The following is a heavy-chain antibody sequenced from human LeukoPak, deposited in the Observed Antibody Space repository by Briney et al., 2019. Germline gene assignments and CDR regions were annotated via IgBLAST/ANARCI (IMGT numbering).Heavy chain of an antibody. D-gene: IGHD6-13*01. CDR3: ARAYSSSWYFNWFDP. CDR2: IHHSGST. V-gene: IGHV4-38-2*02. Sequence: SETLSLTCTVSGYSISTGFYWGWIRQPPGRGPEWIGNIHHSGSTYYNASLESRVTISVDTSKNQFSLKLSSVTAADTAVYYCARAYSSSWYFNWFDPWGQGTLVTVSS. J-gene: IGHJ5*02. CDR1: GYSISTGFY.